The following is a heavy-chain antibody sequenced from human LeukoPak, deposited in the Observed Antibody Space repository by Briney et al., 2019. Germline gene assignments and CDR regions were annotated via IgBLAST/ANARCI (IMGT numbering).Heavy chain of an antibody. CDR1: GFIFDDYA. CDR2: ISWNSGSI. CDR3: AKDLEAVTESQYYFDY. J-gene: IGHJ4*02. Sequence: GGSLRLSCAASGFIFDDYAMHWVRQAPGKGLEWVSGISWNSGSIGYADSVKGRFTFSRDNAKNSLYLQMNSLRAEDTALYYCAKDLEAVTESQYYFDYWGQGTLVTVSS. V-gene: IGHV3-9*01. D-gene: IGHD6-19*01.